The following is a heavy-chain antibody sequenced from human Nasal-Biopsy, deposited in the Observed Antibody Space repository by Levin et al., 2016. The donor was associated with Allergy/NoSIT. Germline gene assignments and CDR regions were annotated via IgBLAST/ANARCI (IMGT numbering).Heavy chain of an antibody. CDR2: INSGTYM. J-gene: IGHJ3*02. Sequence: GGSLRLSCAASGFPFSSLAMHWVRQAPGKGLEWVSSINSGTYMTYADSVKGRFTVSRDNSENSLYLQMNSLRAEDTAVYFCARDVRNYQLSAFDIWGQGTMVTVSS. D-gene: IGHD1-7*01. CDR1: GFPFSSLA. CDR3: ARDVRNYQLSAFDI. V-gene: IGHV3-21*01.